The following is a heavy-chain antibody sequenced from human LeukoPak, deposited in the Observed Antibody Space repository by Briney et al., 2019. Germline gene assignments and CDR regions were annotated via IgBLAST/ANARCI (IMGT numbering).Heavy chain of an antibody. Sequence: GGSLRLSCAASGFIFNSYWMSWFRQAPGKGLEWVANINQDGSESYYVDSVKGRFTISRDNDKNSLFLQVNSLRVEDTAVYYCARGMGGYGGYDYWGQGTLVTVSS. J-gene: IGHJ4*02. CDR2: INQDGSES. V-gene: IGHV3-7*01. D-gene: IGHD5-12*01. CDR1: GFIFNSYW. CDR3: ARGMGGYGGYDY.